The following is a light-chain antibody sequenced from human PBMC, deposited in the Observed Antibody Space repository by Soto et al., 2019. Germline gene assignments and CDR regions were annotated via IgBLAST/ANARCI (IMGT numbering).Light chain of an antibody. Sequence: QSVPTQPPSASGTPGQRVTVSCSGSSSNIGSHYVFWYQQLPGTIPKLLIYRDNQRASGVPDRFSASKSGTSASLAISGLRSEDEADYYCAAWDGSLSAVLFGGGTQLTVL. CDR3: AAWDGSLSAVL. J-gene: IGLJ2*01. CDR2: RDN. CDR1: SSNIGSHY. V-gene: IGLV1-47*01.